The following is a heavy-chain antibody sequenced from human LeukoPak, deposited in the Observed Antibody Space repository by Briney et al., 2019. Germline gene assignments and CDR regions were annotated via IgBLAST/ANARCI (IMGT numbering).Heavy chain of an antibody. D-gene: IGHD2-2*01. J-gene: IGHJ4*02. CDR1: GGSISSYY. Sequence: PSETLSLTCTVSGGSISSYYWSWIRQPPGKGLEWIGYIYYSGSTNYNPSLKSRVTISVDTSKNQFSLKLSSVTAADTAVYYCARAYCSSTSCYYFDYWGQGTLVTVSS. V-gene: IGHV4-59*08. CDR3: ARAYCSSTSCYYFDY. CDR2: IYYSGST.